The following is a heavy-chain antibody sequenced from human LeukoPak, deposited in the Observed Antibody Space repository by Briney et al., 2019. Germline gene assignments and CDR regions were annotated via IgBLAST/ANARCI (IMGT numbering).Heavy chain of an antibody. D-gene: IGHD4-23*01. Sequence: ASVKVSCKASGGTFSSYAISWVRQAPGQGLEWMGGIIPIFCTANYAQKFQGRVTITADESTSTAYMELSSLRSEDTAVYYCARGLTTTVVSAYYGMDVWGQGTTVTVSS. J-gene: IGHJ6*02. CDR2: IIPIFCTA. CDR1: GGTFSSYA. V-gene: IGHV1-69*13. CDR3: ARGLTTTVVSAYYGMDV.